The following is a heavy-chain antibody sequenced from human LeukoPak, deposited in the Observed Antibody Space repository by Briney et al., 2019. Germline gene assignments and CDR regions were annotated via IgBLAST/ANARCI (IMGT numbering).Heavy chain of an antibody. V-gene: IGHV3-74*01. CDR1: GFTFSSSW. CDR2: TNPDGTTT. CDR3: ATDLAGLFDY. J-gene: IGHJ4*02. Sequence: GGSVRLSCAASGFTFSSSWMHWVRQAAGEGLVWVSRTNPDGTTTSYADSVKGRFTISRHNARNTLFLQMNSLRVDDTAVYYCATDLAGLFDYWGRGTLVSVSS.